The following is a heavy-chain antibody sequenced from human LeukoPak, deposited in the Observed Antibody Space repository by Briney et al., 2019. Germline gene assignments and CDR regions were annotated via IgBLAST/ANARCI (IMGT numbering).Heavy chain of an antibody. CDR3: ARGLSSTRRESDY. V-gene: IGHV4-59*01. CDR1: GGSISNFY. D-gene: IGHD2-2*01. J-gene: IGHJ4*02. CDR2: IDYSGTT. Sequence: SETLSLTCSVSGGSISNFYWSWIRQPPGKGLEWIGYIDYSGTTSYNPSLTSRVTISIDTSKNQFSLRLSSVAAADTAVYFCARGLSSTRRESDYWGQGTLVTVSS.